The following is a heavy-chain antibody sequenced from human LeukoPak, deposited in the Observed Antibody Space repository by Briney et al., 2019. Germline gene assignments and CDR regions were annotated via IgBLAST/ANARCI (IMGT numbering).Heavy chain of an antibody. Sequence: PGGSLRRSCAASGFTCSTSWMSWVRQAPGKGLEWVANIKQDGSEKYYVDSVKGRFTISRDNAKNSLYLQMNSLRAEDTAVYYCARDLGPCSRTSCYSLAFDIWGQGTMVTVSS. D-gene: IGHD2-2*01. J-gene: IGHJ3*02. V-gene: IGHV3-7*01. CDR1: GFTCSTSW. CDR3: ARDLGPCSRTSCYSLAFDI. CDR2: IKQDGSEK.